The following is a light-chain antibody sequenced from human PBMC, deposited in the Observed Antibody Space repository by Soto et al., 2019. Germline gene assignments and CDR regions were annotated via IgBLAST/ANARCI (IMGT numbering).Light chain of an antibody. Sequence: QSALTQPASVSGSHGQSITISCTGSSSDVGSNNLVSWYQQHPGKAPKLMIYEVKKRPSGVSHRFSGSKSVNTASLTISGLRAAYEAYYYCCSYAKKKILGVCGGGTQLTVL. CDR1: SSDVGSNNL. CDR2: EVK. CDR3: CSYAKKKILGV. J-gene: IGLJ7*01. V-gene: IGLV2-23*02.